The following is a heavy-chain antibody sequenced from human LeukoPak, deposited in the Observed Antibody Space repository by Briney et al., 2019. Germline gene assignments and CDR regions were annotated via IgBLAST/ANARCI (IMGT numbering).Heavy chain of an antibody. D-gene: IGHD3-10*01. V-gene: IGHV4-59*01. J-gene: IGHJ3*02. CDR3: AKSNGYGLVDI. CDR1: GDSISGYY. CDR2: IYSSGST. Sequence: SETLCLTCTVSGDSISGYYWSWIRQPPGKGLEWIGFIYSSGSTNYNPSLKSRVTISVDTSKNQCALRVNSVTAADTAVYYCAKSNGYGLVDIWGQGTMVTVSS.